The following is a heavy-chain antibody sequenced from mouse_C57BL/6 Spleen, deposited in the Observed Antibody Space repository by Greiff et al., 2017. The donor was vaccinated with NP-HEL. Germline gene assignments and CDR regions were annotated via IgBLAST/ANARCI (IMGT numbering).Heavy chain of an antibody. D-gene: IGHD1-1*01. CDR3: ARYGFRSSYEGYFDV. J-gene: IGHJ1*03. V-gene: IGHV3-8*01. CDR1: GYSITSDY. Sequence: DVQLQESGPGLAKPSQTLSLTCSVTGYSITSDYWNWIRKFPGNKLEYMGYISYSGSTYYNPSLKSRISITRDTSKNQYYLQLNSVTTEDTATYYGARYGFRSSYEGYFDVWGTGTTVTVSS. CDR2: ISYSGST.